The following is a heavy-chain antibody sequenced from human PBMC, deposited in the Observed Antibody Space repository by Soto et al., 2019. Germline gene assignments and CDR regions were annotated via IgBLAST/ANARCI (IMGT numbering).Heavy chain of an antibody. J-gene: IGHJ6*03. V-gene: IGHV4-34*01. CDR1: GGSFSGYY. D-gene: IGHD4-4*01. CDR3: ARGGPHLPLFRLQQGSYYYYYMDV. Sequence: QVQLQQWGAGLLKPSETLSLTCAVYGGSFSGYYWSWIRQPPGKGLEWIGEINHSGSTNYNPSLKSRVTISVDTSKNQFSLKLSSVTAADTAVYYCARGGPHLPLFRLQQGSYYYYYMDVWGKGTTVTVSS. CDR2: INHSGST.